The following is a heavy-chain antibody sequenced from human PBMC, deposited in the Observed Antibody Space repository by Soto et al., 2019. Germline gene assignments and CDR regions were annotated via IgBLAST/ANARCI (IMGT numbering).Heavy chain of an antibody. D-gene: IGHD3-10*01. J-gene: IGHJ6*02. CDR3: ARDLYYGSGSYWAYGMDV. V-gene: IGHV1-18*01. Sequence: ASVKVSCKASGYTFTSYGISWVRQAPGQGLEWMGWISAYNGNTNYAQKLQGRVTMTTDTSTSTAYMELRGLRSDDTAVYYCARDLYYGSGSYWAYGMDVWGQGTTVTVSS. CDR1: GYTFTSYG. CDR2: ISAYNGNT.